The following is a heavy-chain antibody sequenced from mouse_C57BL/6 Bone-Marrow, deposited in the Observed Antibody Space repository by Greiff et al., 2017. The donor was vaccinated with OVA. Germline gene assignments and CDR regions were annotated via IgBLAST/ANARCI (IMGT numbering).Heavy chain of an antibody. D-gene: IGHD3-1*01. V-gene: IGHV14-4*01. CDR3: TPLRDGAWFAY. J-gene: IGHJ3*01. CDR2: IDPENGDT. CDR1: GFNIKDDY. Sequence: EVQLQQSGAELVRPGASVKLSCTASGFNIKDDYMHWVKQRPEQGLEWIGWIDPENGDTAYASKFQGKATITADTSSNTAYLQLSSLTSEDTAVYYCTPLRDGAWFAYWGQGTLVTVSA.